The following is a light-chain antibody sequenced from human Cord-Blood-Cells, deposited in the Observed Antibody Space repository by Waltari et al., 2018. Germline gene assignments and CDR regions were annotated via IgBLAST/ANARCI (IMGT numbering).Light chain of an antibody. Sequence: QSALTQPASVSGSPGQSITISCTGPSSDVGGYNYVSWYQQHPGKAPKLMIYDVSKRSSGVSTRFSGSKSGNTASLTISGLQAEDEADYYCSSYTSSSTWVFGGGTKLTVL. J-gene: IGLJ3*02. CDR3: SSYTSSSTWV. V-gene: IGLV2-14*01. CDR2: DVS. CDR1: SSDVGGYNY.